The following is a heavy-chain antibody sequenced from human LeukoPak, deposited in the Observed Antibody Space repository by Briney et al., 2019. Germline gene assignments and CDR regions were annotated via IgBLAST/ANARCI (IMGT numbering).Heavy chain of an antibody. CDR2: IWYGGSNK. D-gene: IGHD6-19*01. CDR3: ARDWEAVATFDY. J-gene: IGHJ4*02. Sequence: GGSLRLSCRASGFTFSSYGMHWVRQAAGKGMEWVAVIWYGGSNKYYADSVKGRFTISRDNSKNTLYLQINTLRAEDTAVYYCARDWEAVATFDYWGQGTLVTVSS. CDR1: GFTFSSYG. V-gene: IGHV3-33*01.